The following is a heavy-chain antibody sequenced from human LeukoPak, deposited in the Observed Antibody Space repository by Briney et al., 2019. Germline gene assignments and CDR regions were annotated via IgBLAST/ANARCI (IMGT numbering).Heavy chain of an antibody. V-gene: IGHV1-2*02. CDR3: AREAVCSSASCEIGY. CDR1: GYSFTGYY. CDR2: INPNSGDT. J-gene: IGHJ4*02. D-gene: IGHD2-2*01. Sequence: GGSVKVSCKASGYSFTGYYLHWVRQAPGQGLEWMGWINPNSGDTHYAQKFQGGVTMTRDTSISTAYMELSRLRSDDTAFYYCAREAVCSSASCEIGYWGQGTLVTVSS.